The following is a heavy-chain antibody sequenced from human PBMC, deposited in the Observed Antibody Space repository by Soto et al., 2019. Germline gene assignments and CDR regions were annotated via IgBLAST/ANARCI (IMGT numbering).Heavy chain of an antibody. CDR3: AREGLRKYYFDY. CDR2: IYYSGST. J-gene: IGHJ4*02. D-gene: IGHD5-12*01. CDR1: GGSISSGGYY. V-gene: IGHV4-31*03. Sequence: SETLSLTCTVSGGSISSGGYYWSWIRQHPGKGLEWIGYIYYSGSTYYNPSLKSRVTISVDTSKNQFSLKLSSVTAADTAVYYCAREGLRKYYFDYWGQGTLVTVS.